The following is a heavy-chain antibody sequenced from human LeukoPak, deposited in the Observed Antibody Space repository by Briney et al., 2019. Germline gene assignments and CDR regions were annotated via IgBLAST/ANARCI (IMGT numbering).Heavy chain of an antibody. CDR2: IIPIFGTA. CDR3: ARDVGRYCSSTSCLNFDY. D-gene: IGHD2-2*01. J-gene: IGHJ4*02. V-gene: IGHV1-69*13. CDR1: GGTFSSYA. Sequence: SVKVSCKASGGTFSSYAISWVRQAPGQGLEWMGGIIPIFGTANYAQKFQGRVTITADESTSTAYMELSSLRSEDTAVYYCARDVGRYCSSTSCLNFDYWGQGTLVTVSS.